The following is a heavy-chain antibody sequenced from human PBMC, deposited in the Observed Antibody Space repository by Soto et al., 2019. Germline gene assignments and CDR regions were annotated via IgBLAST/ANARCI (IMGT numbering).Heavy chain of an antibody. CDR3: AKTPDTYSGTYYWFDP. CDR2: ISGSGGVT. J-gene: IGHJ5*02. V-gene: IGHV3-23*01. CDR1: GFTFSDYA. Sequence: GGSLRLSCAASGFTFSDYAMSWVRQAPGKGLEWVSAISGSGGVTFYADSVKGRFTISRDSSKDTLYLHMNSLRAEDTAIYFCAKTPDTYSGTYYWFDPWGQGTLVTVSS. D-gene: IGHD1-26*01.